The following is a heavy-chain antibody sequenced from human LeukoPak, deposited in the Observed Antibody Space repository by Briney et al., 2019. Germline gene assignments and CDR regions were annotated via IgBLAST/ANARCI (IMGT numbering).Heavy chain of an antibody. CDR1: GGSISSGDYY. Sequence: SETLSLTCTVSGGSISSGDYYWSWIRQPPGKGLEWIGYIYYSGSTYYNPSLKSRVTISVDTSKNQFSLKLSSVTAADTAVYYCARDRNFWSGYWRGAFDIWGQGTMVTVSS. V-gene: IGHV4-30-4*08. CDR2: IYYSGST. D-gene: IGHD3-3*01. CDR3: ARDRNFWSGYWRGAFDI. J-gene: IGHJ3*02.